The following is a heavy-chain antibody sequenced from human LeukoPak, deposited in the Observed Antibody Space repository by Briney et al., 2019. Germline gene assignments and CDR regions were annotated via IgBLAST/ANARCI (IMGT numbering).Heavy chain of an antibody. J-gene: IGHJ5*02. CDR2: ISWNSAII. CDR3: ARGDWFDP. V-gene: IGHV3-9*01. Sequence: GGSLRLSCAASGFTFSSYAMSWVRQAPGKGLEWVSGISWNSAIIDYADSVRGRFTISRDNAKNSLYLQMNSLRVEDTALYYCARGDWFDPWGQGTLVTVSS. CDR1: GFTFSSYA.